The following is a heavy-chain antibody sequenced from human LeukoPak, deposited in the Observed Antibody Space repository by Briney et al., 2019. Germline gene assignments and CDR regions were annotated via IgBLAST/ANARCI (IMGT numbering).Heavy chain of an antibody. D-gene: IGHD6-13*01. CDR2: IYYSGST. V-gene: IGHV4-31*03. Sequence: TSQTLSLTCTVSGGSISSGGYYWSWIRQHPGKGLEWVGYIYYSGSTYYNPSLESRVTISVDTSKNQFSLKLSSVTAADTAVYYCARGFIAAAGSLDPWGQGTLVTVSS. CDR3: ARGFIAAAGSLDP. CDR1: GGSISSGGYY. J-gene: IGHJ5*02.